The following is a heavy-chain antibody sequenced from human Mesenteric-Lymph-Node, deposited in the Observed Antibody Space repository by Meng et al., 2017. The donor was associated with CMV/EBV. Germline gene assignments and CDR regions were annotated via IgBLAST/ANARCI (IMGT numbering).Heavy chain of an antibody. V-gene: IGHV4-39*07. CDR3: ARDNAGSSGRAYYYYYYGMDV. CDR2: GYYSGST. D-gene: IGHD6-6*01. CDR1: GGSISSSSYY. J-gene: IGHJ6*02. Sequence: SETLSLTCTVSGGSISSSSYYWVWIRQPPGKGLEWIGSGYYSGSTYYNPSLKSRVTISVDTSKNQFSLKLSSVTAADTAVYYCARDNAGSSGRAYYYYYYGMDVWGQGTTVTVSS.